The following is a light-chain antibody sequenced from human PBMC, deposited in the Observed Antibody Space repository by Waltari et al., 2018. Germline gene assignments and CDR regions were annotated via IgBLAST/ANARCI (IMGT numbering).Light chain of an antibody. Sequence: DIQMTQSPSSLSASVGDRVTITCRASQGISNWLAWYQQKPGKAPKLLIYRASNLEKGVPARVSGSGSGTELTLTISSLQPEDIATYYCQQHDNSPWTFGQGTKVEIK. V-gene: IGKV1-33*01. J-gene: IGKJ1*01. CDR3: QQHDNSPWT. CDR1: QGISNW. CDR2: RAS.